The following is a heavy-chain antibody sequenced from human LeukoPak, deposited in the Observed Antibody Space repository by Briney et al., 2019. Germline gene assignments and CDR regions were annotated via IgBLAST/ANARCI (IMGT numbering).Heavy chain of an antibody. Sequence: PGGSLRLSCAASGFSFTTYWMAWVRQAPGKGLEWVANINEDGSHKNYLDSVKGRFTISRDNTKNSVYLQMNSLRAEDTAVYYCARGVVGAAYLDYWGQGTLVTVSS. V-gene: IGHV3-7*01. CDR1: GFSFTTYW. J-gene: IGHJ4*02. D-gene: IGHD1-26*01. CDR2: INEDGSHK. CDR3: ARGVVGAAYLDY.